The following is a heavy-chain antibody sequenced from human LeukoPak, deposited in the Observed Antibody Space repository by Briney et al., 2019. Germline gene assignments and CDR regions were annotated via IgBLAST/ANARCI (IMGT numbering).Heavy chain of an antibody. J-gene: IGHJ3*02. V-gene: IGHV4-61*01. CDR2: IYYSGST. CDR1: GGSVSSGSYY. CDR3: ARDSVPYAFDI. D-gene: IGHD6-6*01. Sequence: SETLSLTCTVSGGSVSSGSYYWSWIRQPPGKGLEWIGYIYYSGSTSYNPSLKSRVTISVDTSKNQFSLKLSSVTAADTAVYYCARDSVPYAFDIWGQGTMVTVSS.